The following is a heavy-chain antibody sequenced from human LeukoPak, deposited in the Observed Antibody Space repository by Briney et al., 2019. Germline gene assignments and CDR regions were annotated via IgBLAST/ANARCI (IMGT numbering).Heavy chain of an antibody. CDR2: IKQDGSEK. CDR1: GFTFSSYW. Sequence: GGYLRLSCAASGFTFSSYWMSWVRQAPGKGLEWVANIKQDGSEKYYVDSVKGRFTISRDNAKNSLYLQMNSLRAEDTAVYYCARDRITMVRGPLTYFDYWGQGTLVTVSS. D-gene: IGHD3-10*01. V-gene: IGHV3-7*03. J-gene: IGHJ4*02. CDR3: ARDRITMVRGPLTYFDY.